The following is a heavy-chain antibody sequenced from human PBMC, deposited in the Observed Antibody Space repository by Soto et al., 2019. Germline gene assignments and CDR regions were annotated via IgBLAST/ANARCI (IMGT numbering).Heavy chain of an antibody. CDR2: INPNSGGT. V-gene: IGHV1-2*04. CDR3: ARDYGSGSYYGVHYFDY. D-gene: IGHD3-10*01. J-gene: IGHJ4*02. CDR1: GYTFTGYY. Sequence: ASVKVSCKASGYTFTGYYMHWVRQAPGQGLEWMGWINPNSGGTNYAQKFQGWVTMTRDTSISTAYMELSRLRSDDTAVYYCARDYGSGSYYGVHYFDYWGQGTLVTVSS.